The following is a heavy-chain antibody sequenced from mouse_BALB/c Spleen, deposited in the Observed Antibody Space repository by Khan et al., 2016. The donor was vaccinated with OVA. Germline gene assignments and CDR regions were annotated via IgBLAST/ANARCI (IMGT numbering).Heavy chain of an antibody. D-gene: IGHD1-1*02. J-gene: IGHJ3*01. CDR3: ARAYGLWFAY. V-gene: IGHV2-9*02. CDR2: IWAGGST. Sequence: QVQLKQSGPGLVAPSQSLSITCTVSGFSLTSYGVHWVRQFPGKGLEWLGVIWAGGSTNYNSALMFRLSISKDNSKSQVFLKMNSLQTDDTAMYYCARAYGLWFAYWGQGTLVTVSA. CDR1: GFSLTSYG.